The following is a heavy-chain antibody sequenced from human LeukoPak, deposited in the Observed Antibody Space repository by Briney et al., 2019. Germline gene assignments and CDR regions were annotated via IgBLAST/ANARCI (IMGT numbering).Heavy chain of an antibody. CDR1: GYTFTSSD. Sequence: ASVKVSCKASGYTFTSSDINWVRQATGQGLEWMGWMNPNTDKTGYARNFQGRVTMTKNISISIAYMEVSSLTYEDTAIYYCARGRPGLASAGIYDFWGQGTLITVSS. CDR3: ARGRPGLASAGIYDF. CDR2: MNPNTDKT. J-gene: IGHJ4*02. V-gene: IGHV1-8*01. D-gene: IGHD6-13*01.